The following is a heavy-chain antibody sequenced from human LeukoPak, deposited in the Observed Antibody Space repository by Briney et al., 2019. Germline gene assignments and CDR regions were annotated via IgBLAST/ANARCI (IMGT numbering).Heavy chain of an antibody. J-gene: IGHJ5*02. D-gene: IGHD3-22*01. Sequence: TGGSLRLSCAASGFTFSTYWMHWVRQAPGKGLVWVSRINADGSSTTYADSVKGRFTISRDNAKNTLYLQMNSLRAEDTAVYYCARVSHYYDSSWRSPFDPWGQGTLVTVSS. V-gene: IGHV3-74*01. CDR2: INADGSST. CDR3: ARVSHYYDSSWRSPFDP. CDR1: GFTFSTYW.